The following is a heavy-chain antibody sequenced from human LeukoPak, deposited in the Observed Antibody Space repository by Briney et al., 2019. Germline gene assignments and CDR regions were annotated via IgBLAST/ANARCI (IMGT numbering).Heavy chain of an antibody. Sequence: ASVKVSCKASGYTFTSYGISWVRQAPGQGLEWMGWISAYNGNTNYAQKLQGRVTMTTDTSTSTAYMELRSLRSDDTAVYYCARAGRNTYYYYYMDVWGKGTTVTVSS. CDR1: GYTFTSYG. J-gene: IGHJ6*03. D-gene: IGHD2-15*01. CDR3: ARAGRNTYYYYYMDV. CDR2: ISAYNGNT. V-gene: IGHV1-18*01.